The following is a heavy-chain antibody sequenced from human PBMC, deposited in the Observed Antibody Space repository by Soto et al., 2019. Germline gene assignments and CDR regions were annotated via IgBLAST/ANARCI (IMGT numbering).Heavy chain of an antibody. D-gene: IGHD5-18*01. CDR1: GFTFSSYS. V-gene: IGHV3-48*02. Sequence: PGGSLRLSCAASGFTFSSYSMNWVRQAPGKGLEWVSYISSSSSTIYYADSVKGRFTISRDNAKNSLYLQMNSLRDEDTAVYYCATTTVDTARGYYYYYYGMDVWGQGTTVTVSS. CDR3: ATTTVDTARGYYYYYYGMDV. CDR2: ISSSSSTI. J-gene: IGHJ6*02.